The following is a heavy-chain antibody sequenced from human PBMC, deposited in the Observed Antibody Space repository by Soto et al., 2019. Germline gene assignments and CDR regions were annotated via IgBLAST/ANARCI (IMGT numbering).Heavy chain of an antibody. CDR1: GGSISSSSYY. CDR2: IYYSGST. CDR3: ARHHPMVRGVLITPNYFDY. J-gene: IGHJ4*02. Sequence: SETLSLTCTVSGGSISSSSYYWGWIRQPPGKGLEWIGSIYYSGSTYYNPSLKSRVTISVDTSKNQFSLKLSSVTAADTAVYYCARHHPMVRGVLITPNYFDYWGQATLVTVSS. V-gene: IGHV4-39*01. D-gene: IGHD3-10*01.